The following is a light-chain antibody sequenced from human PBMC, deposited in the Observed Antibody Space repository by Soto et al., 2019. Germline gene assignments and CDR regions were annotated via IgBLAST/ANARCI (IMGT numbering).Light chain of an antibody. Sequence: QSVLTQPASVSGSPGQSITICCTGTSXDVGGYTYVSWYQQHPGKAPEVMIYEVSNRPSGVSNRFSGSKSGNTASLTISGLQAEDEADYYCSSYTSSSTPYVFGTGTKVTVL. V-gene: IGLV2-14*01. CDR1: SXDVGGYTY. J-gene: IGLJ1*01. CDR2: EVS. CDR3: SSYTSSSTPYV.